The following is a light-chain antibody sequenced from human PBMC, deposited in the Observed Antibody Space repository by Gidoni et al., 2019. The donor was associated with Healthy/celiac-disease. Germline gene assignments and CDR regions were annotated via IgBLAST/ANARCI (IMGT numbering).Light chain of an antibody. Sequence: DIQMTQSPSSLSASVGDRVTITCQASQDISNYLNGYQQKPGKAPKRLIYDASNLETGVPSRFSGSGSGTDFTFTTSSLQPEDIATYYCQQYDNLPITFGQGTRLEIK. CDR2: DAS. J-gene: IGKJ5*01. CDR3: QQYDNLPIT. V-gene: IGKV1-33*01. CDR1: QDISNY.